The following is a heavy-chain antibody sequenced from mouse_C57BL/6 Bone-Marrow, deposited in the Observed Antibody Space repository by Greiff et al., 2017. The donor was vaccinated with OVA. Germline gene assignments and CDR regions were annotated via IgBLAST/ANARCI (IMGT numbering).Heavy chain of an antibody. D-gene: IGHD2-3*01. J-gene: IGHJ3*01. CDR2: ISGGGGNN. CDR1: GFTFSSYT. CDR3: ARHFCGNGGVWLLRFFAY. V-gene: IGHV5-9*01. Sequence: EVMLVESGGGLVKPGGSLKLSCAASGFTFSSYTMSWVRQTPEKRLEWVATISGGGGNNYYPDSVKGRFTISRDNAKNTLYLQMSILMSEDTSLYYCARHFCGNGGVWLLRFFAYWGQGTLVTVSA.